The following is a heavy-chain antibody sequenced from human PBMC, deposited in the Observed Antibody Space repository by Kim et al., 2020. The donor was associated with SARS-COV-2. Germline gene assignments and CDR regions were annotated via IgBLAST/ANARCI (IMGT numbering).Heavy chain of an antibody. CDR3: AKCGAAAFRYAFDI. CDR1: GFTFDDYA. J-gene: IGHJ3*02. D-gene: IGHD3-10*01. Sequence: GGSLRLSCAASGFTFDDYAMHWVRQAPGKGLEWVSGISWNSGSIGYADSVKGRFTISRDNAKNSLYLQMNSLRAEDTALYYCAKCGAAAFRYAFDIWGQGTMVTVSS. CDR2: ISWNSGSI. V-gene: IGHV3-9*01.